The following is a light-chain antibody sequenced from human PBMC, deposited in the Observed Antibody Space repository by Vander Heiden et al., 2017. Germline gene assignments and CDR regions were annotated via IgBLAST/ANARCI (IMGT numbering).Light chain of an antibody. CDR3: QQYTNWPPWT. CDR2: GAS. CDR1: QSVRSN. Sequence: EIVMTQSPATLSVSPGERATLSCRASQSVRSNLAWYQQKPGQAPRLLIYGASTRATGIPARFSGSGSGIEFILTISSLQSEDFAVYYCQQYTNWPPWTFGQGIKVVVK. V-gene: IGKV3-15*01. J-gene: IGKJ1*01.